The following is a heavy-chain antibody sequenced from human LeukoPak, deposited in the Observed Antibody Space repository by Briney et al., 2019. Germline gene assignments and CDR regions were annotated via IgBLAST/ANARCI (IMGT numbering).Heavy chain of an antibody. CDR3: ARGRLLAMDY. D-gene: IGHD3-3*02. Sequence: PSETLSLTCTVSGGSISSYYWSWIRQPPGKGLEWIGYIYYSGSTNYNPSLKSRVTISVDTSKNQFSLKLSSVTAADTAVYYCARGRLLAMDYWGQGTLVTVSS. J-gene: IGHJ4*02. CDR2: IYYSGST. V-gene: IGHV4-59*12. CDR1: GGSISSYY.